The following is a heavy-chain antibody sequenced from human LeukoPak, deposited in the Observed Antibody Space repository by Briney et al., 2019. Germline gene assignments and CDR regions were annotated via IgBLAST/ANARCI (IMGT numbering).Heavy chain of an antibody. Sequence: SETLSLTCAVYGGSFSGYYWSWIRQPPGKGLEWIGEINHSGSTNYNPSLKSRVTISVDTSKNQFSLKLSSVTAADTAVYYCARVTNIVVVPAAILYYYYMDVWGKGTTVTVSS. CDR2: INHSGST. J-gene: IGHJ6*03. CDR1: GGSFSGYY. D-gene: IGHD2-2*02. CDR3: ARVTNIVVVPAAILYYYYMDV. V-gene: IGHV4-34*01.